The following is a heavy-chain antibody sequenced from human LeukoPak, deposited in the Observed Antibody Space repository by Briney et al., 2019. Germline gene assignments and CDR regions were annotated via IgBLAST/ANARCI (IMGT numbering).Heavy chain of an antibody. J-gene: IGHJ6*02. Sequence: SVKVSCTASGGTFSSYAISWVRQAPGQGLEWMGRIIPILGIANYAQKFQGRVTITADKSTSTAYMELSSLRSEDTAVYYCARMAYGYSTAYYYGMDVWGQGTTVTVSS. CDR3: ARMAYGYSTAYYYGMDV. CDR2: IIPILGIA. V-gene: IGHV1-69*04. D-gene: IGHD5-18*01. CDR1: GGTFSSYA.